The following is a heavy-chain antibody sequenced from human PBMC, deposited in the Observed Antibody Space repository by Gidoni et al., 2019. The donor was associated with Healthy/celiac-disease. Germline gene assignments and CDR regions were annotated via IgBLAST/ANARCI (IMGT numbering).Heavy chain of an antibody. D-gene: IGHD1-1*01. CDR3: ARDRKNEGQPYYFDY. CDR1: GGTFSSYA. J-gene: IGHJ4*02. CDR2: IIPIFGTA. V-gene: IGHV1-69*06. Sequence: QVQLVQSGAEVKKPGSSVKVSCKASGGTFSSYAISWVRQAPGQGLEGMGGIIPIFGTANYAQKFQGRVTITADKSTSTAYMELSSLRSEDTAVYYCARDRKNEGQPYYFDYWGQGTLVTVSS.